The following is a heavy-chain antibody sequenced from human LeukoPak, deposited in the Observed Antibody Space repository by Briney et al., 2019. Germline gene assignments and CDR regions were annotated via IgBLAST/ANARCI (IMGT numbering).Heavy chain of an antibody. J-gene: IGHJ4*02. D-gene: IGHD3-10*01. CDR1: GYTSTTYD. V-gene: IGHV1-8*01. Sequence: GASVKVPCKASGYTSTTYDINWVRQATGQGLEWMGWMNPNSGNTGYAQKFQGRVTMTGNTSMSTAYMELSSLRSEDTAVYYCARANYYGSGKKDLDYWGQGTLVTVSS. CDR3: ARANYYGSGKKDLDY. CDR2: MNPNSGNT.